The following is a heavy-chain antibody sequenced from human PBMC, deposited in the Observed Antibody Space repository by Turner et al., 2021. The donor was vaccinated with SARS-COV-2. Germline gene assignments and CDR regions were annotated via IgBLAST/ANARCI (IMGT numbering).Heavy chain of an antibody. CDR3: ARHGAANGNYYYHGLDV. CDR2: IWYDGSQK. Sequence: QVQLVESGGGVVLPGRSLRLSCAASRFSFSSHAMHWVRQAPGKGLEWVAVIWYDGSQKYHAASVRGRFTISRDNSRNTLYLQMDSLRVEDTGVYYCARHGAANGNYYYHGLDVWGRGTTVTVS. V-gene: IGHV3-33*03. CDR1: RFSFSSHA. D-gene: IGHD6-13*01. J-gene: IGHJ6*02.